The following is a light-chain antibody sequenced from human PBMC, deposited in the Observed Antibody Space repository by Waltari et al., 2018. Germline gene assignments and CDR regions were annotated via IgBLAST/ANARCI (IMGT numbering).Light chain of an antibody. V-gene: IGKV3-11*01. CDR2: DAF. CDR1: QSVVSY. Sequence: EIVLTQSPATLSLSPGERATLSCRASQSVVSYLAWYQQKPGQAPRLLIYDAFNRATGTPARFSGSGSVTDFTLTISSLEPEDFAVYYCQQRYSWPPITFGQGTRLEIK. CDR3: QQRYSWPPIT. J-gene: IGKJ5*01.